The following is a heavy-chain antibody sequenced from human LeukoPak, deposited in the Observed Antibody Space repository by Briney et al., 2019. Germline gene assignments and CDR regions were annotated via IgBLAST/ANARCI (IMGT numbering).Heavy chain of an antibody. CDR1: GGSFSGYY. J-gene: IGHJ5*02. D-gene: IGHD5-18*01. CDR2: VNHIGST. V-gene: IGHV4-34*01. Sequence: PSETLSLTCAVYGGSFSGYYWSWIRQPPGKGLEWIGEVNHIGSTNYSPSLKSRLTISVDTSKNQFSLKLSSVTAADTAVYYCASGGDSSWGQGTLVTVSS. CDR3: ASGGDSS.